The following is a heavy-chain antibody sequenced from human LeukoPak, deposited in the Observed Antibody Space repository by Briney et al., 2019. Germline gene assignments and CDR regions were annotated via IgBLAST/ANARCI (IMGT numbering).Heavy chain of an antibody. V-gene: IGHV3-11*01. Sequence: GGSLRLSCAASGFTFSDYYMNWIRQAPGKGLEGISYISPGGDTRYYADSVNGRFTISRDNAKNLLYLEMNSLRDEDTALYYCARDSRDIIVVWFDYWGQGTLVTVSS. CDR2: ISPGGDTR. CDR3: ARDSRDIIVVWFDY. J-gene: IGHJ4*02. CDR1: GFTFSDYY. D-gene: IGHD2-21*01.